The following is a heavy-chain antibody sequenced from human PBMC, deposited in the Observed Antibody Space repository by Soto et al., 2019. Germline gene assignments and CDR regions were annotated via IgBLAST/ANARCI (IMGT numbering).Heavy chain of an antibody. V-gene: IGHV4-34*01. CDR1: GGSFSGYY. CDR2: INHSGST. J-gene: IGHJ4*02. Sequence: SETLSLTCAVYGGSFSGYYGSWIRQPPGKGLEWIGEINHSGSTNYNSSLKRRVTISIDTSKNLFSLKLNAVTAADTAVYYCARGYRSGWAYHFDYWGQGTLVTVSS. D-gene: IGHD6-19*01. CDR3: ARGYRSGWAYHFDY.